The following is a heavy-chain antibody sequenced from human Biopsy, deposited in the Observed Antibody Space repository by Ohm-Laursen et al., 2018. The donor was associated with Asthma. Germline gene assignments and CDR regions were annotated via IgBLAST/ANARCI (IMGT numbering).Heavy chain of an antibody. CDR3: ARGAYYEDSNGYHGAFDI. CDR2: IFYSGGT. D-gene: IGHD3-22*01. V-gene: IGHV4-30-2*01. Sequence: SETLSLTWPASGGSISSGGYSWNWIRQPPGKGLEWIGYIFYSGGTYYNPSLKSRVTISVDRSTKQISLKVRSVTAADTAVYFCARGAYYEDSNGYHGAFDIWGQGAMVTVSS. CDR1: GGSISSGGYS. J-gene: IGHJ3*02.